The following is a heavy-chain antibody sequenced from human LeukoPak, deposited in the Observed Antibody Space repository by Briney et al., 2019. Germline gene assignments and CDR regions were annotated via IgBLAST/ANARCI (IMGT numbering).Heavy chain of an antibody. Sequence: GGSLRLSCAASGFTFSSYAMSWVRQAPGKGLEWVSAISGSGGSTYYADSVKGRFTISRDNSKNTLYLQINSLRAEDTAVYYCARAGGSYQVFDYWGQGTLVTVSS. CDR2: ISGSGGST. CDR1: GFTFSSYA. J-gene: IGHJ4*02. CDR3: ARAGGSYQVFDY. D-gene: IGHD1-26*01. V-gene: IGHV3-23*01.